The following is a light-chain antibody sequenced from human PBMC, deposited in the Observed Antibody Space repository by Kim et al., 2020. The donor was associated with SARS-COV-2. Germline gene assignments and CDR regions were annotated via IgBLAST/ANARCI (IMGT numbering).Light chain of an antibody. V-gene: IGLV2-14*03. Sequence: QSALTQPASVAGSPGQSITISCTGTSSGVGGHRYVSWYQQYPGKAPTLVMFDVSNRPSGVSDRFSGSKSANTASLTISGLLPEDEAEYYCCSYTTRKTWLFGGGTQLTVL. CDR1: SSGVGGHRY. CDR2: DVS. J-gene: IGLJ3*02. CDR3: CSYTTRKTWL.